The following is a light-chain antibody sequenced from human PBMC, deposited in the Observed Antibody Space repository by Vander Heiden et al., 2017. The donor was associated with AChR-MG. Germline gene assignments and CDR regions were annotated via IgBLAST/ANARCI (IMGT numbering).Light chain of an antibody. V-gene: IGKV3-20*01. CDR2: GAS. CDR3: QQYGSSPYT. Sequence: EIVLPQSPGTLSLSPGARATLSCRATQSVSSSSLAWYQQKPGQAPRLLIYGASSRATGISDRFSGSGSGTDFTLTISRLEPEDFAVYYCQQYGSSPYTFGQGTKLEI. CDR1: QSVSSSS. J-gene: IGKJ2*01.